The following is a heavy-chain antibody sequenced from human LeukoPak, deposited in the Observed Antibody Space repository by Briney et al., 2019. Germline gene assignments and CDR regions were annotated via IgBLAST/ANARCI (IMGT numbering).Heavy chain of an antibody. CDR3: AKDSGPGGRDCSGGRCYPTVTRSWDYYYYGMDV. CDR1: GFTFDDYA. J-gene: IGHJ6*02. CDR2: ISWNSGSI. Sequence: GGSLRLSCAASGFTFDDYAMHWVRQAPGKGLEWVSGISWNSGSIGYADSVKGRFTISRDNAKNPLYLQMNSLRAEDTALYYCAKDSGPGGRDCSGGRCYPTVTRSWDYYYYGMDVWGQGTTVTVSS. D-gene: IGHD2-15*01. V-gene: IGHV3-9*01.